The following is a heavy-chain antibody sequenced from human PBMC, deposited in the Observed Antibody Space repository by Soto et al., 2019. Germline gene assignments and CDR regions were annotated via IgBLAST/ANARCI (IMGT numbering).Heavy chain of an antibody. CDR1: GFTFSGYG. CDR3: GREGVGATAFLGYLDY. J-gene: IGHJ4*02. V-gene: IGHV3-33*01. D-gene: IGHD3-16*01. CDR2: IRSDGSNI. Sequence: QVQLVESGGGVVQPGRSLRLSCVASGFTFSGYGMHWVRQAPGKGLEWVAIIRSDGSNIYYADSVRGRFAISRDNYKKKLFLTMDSPGAEDTAVYYCGREGVGATAFLGYLDYWGQGALVTVSS.